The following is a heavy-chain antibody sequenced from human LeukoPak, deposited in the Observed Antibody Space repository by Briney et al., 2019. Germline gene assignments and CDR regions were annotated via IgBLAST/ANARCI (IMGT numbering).Heavy chain of an antibody. J-gene: IGHJ4*02. D-gene: IGHD2-15*01. CDR3: VRLRWELLAPYFDH. CDR1: TDSTNTYY. CDR2: IYHSENT. Sequence: SETLSLTCSVSTDSTNTYYWSWIRHSQGKGLELIGHIYHSENTDYNPSFKSRVTVSIDMSKKEFSLTLTSVTVADTAMYYCVRLRWELLAPYFDHWGQGAFVIVSS. V-gene: IGHV4-59*01.